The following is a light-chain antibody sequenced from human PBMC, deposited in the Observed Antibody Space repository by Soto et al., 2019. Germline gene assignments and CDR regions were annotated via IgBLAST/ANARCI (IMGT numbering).Light chain of an antibody. CDR1: QSISSY. Sequence: EIVLTQSPATLXLSPXXXXTXSCRAXQSISSYLAWYQQKPGQAPRLLFYDASIRAAGIPARFSGSGSGTDFTLTISSLEPEDLAVYYCQQRSDWPRTFGRGTKLEIK. CDR2: DAS. J-gene: IGKJ2*01. CDR3: QQRSDWPRT. V-gene: IGKV3-11*01.